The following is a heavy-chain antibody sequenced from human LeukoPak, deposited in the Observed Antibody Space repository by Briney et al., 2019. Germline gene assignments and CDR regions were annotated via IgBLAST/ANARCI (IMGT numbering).Heavy chain of an antibody. CDR3: ASWDLVDTAMADAFDI. V-gene: IGHV1-46*01. Sequence: GASVKVSCKASGYTFTSYYMHWVRQAPGQGLEWMGIINPSGGSTSYAQKFQGRVTITRDTSTSTVYMELSSLRSEDTAVYYCASWDLVDTAMADAFDIWGQGTMVTVSS. J-gene: IGHJ3*02. CDR1: GYTFTSYY. D-gene: IGHD5-18*01. CDR2: INPSGGST.